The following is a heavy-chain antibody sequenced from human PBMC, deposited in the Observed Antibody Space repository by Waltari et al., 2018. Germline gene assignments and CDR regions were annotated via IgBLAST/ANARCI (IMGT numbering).Heavy chain of an antibody. CDR3: ARVDLTVDSRTYYFDF. J-gene: IGHJ4*02. D-gene: IGHD1-20*01. V-gene: IGHV1-69*01. Sequence: QVQVVESGEVKRPGSSVKLSCQASGDTFNSYAFSWVRQAPGQPFEWMGEIIPVYNCVKSAQNFQGRLTISAHEPTTTVFMELSTLRPEDTAIYYCARVDLTVDSRTYYFDFWGQGKLVAVSA. CDR1: GDTFNSYA. CDR2: IIPVYNCV.